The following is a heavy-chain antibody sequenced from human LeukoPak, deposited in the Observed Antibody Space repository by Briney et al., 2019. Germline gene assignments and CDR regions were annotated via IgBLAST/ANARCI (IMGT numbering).Heavy chain of an antibody. Sequence: GGSLRLSCAASGFTFSSYAMSWVRQAPGKGLEWVSAISGSGGSTYYADSVKGRFTISRDNSKNTLYPQMNSLRAEDTAVYYCAKYQADFWSGYLVWGQGTLVTVSS. J-gene: IGHJ4*02. V-gene: IGHV3-23*01. CDR3: AKYQADFWSGYLV. D-gene: IGHD3-3*01. CDR2: ISGSGGST. CDR1: GFTFSSYA.